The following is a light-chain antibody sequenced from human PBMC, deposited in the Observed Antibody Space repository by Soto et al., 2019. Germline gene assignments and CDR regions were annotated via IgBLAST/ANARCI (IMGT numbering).Light chain of an antibody. CDR2: GTS. V-gene: IGKV3-20*01. CDR3: QHYGSSRT. CDR1: QGVSSNY. J-gene: IGKJ1*01. Sequence: IVLKQSPGSRSLSPGERATLSWRASQGVSSNYLAWYQQKSGQAPRLLLYGTSSRATGIPERFSGIGSGTYFPLTISRLEPEDFAVYYCQHYGSSRTFGQGTKVDNK.